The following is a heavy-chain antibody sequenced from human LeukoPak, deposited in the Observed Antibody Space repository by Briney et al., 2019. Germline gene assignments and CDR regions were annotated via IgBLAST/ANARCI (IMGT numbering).Heavy chain of an antibody. J-gene: IGHJ4*02. CDR2: ISGDGGST. Sequence: GGSLRLSCAASGFTFDDSAMHWVRQAPGKGLEWVSLISGDGGSTYYADSVKGRFTISRDNSKNSLYLQMNSLRTEDTALYYCAKVLGYYDSSGYYQEGGFDYWGQGTLVTVSS. CDR1: GFTFDDSA. D-gene: IGHD3-22*01. CDR3: AKVLGYYDSSGYYQEGGFDY. V-gene: IGHV3-43*02.